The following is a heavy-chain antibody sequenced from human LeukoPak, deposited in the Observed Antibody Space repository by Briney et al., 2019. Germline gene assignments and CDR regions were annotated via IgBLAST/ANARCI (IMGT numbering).Heavy chain of an antibody. CDR3: VRQIPGSGQGFDP. CDR1: GFTISNFG. CDR2: INVDGDTE. D-gene: IGHD3-10*01. J-gene: IGHJ5*02. V-gene: IGHV3-23*01. Sequence: GGSLRLSCAVSGFTISNFGMSWVRQAPGKGLEWVSAINVDGDTEYYADSVKGRFIISRDNSRNTLYLRINSLRPEDTALYYCVRQIPGSGQGFDPWGQGTLVSVSS.